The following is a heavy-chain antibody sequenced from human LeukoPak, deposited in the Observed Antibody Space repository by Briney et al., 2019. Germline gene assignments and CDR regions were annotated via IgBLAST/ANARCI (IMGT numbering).Heavy chain of an antibody. CDR2: INHSGST. CDR3: ARAGTGRDIAGATRAVKY. Sequence: PETLSLTCAVYGGSFSGYYWSWIRQPLGKGLEWIGEINHSGSTHYNPSLKSRGTISKDTSKNKFFLDLSSVTGADTAVYYCARAGTGRDIAGATRAVKYWGQGTLVTVSS. D-gene: IGHD1-26*01. V-gene: IGHV4-34*01. CDR1: GGSFSGYY. J-gene: IGHJ4*02.